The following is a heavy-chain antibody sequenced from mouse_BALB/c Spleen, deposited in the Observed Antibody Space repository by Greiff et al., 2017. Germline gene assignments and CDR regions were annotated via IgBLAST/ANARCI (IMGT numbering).Heavy chain of an antibody. CDR3: ARLGFDV. Sequence: VQLKESGAELVRPGALVKLSCKASGFNIKDYYMHWVKQRPEQGLEWIGWIDPENGNTIYDPKFQGKASITADTSSNTAYLQLSSLTSEDTAVYYCARLGFDVWGAGTTVTVSS. V-gene: IGHV14-1*02. CDR1: GFNIKDYY. J-gene: IGHJ1*01. CDR2: IDPENGNT.